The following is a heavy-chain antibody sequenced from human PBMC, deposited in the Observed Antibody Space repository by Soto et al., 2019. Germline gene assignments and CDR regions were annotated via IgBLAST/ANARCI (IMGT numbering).Heavy chain of an antibody. J-gene: IGHJ4*02. V-gene: IGHV2-5*02. CDR3: AHSIVGATGGVFDY. CDR1: GFSLSTSGVG. D-gene: IGHD1-26*01. CDR2: IYWDDDE. Sequence: QITLKESGPTLMKPTETLTLTCTFSGFSLSTSGVGVGWIRQPPGKALEWLALIYWDDDERYSPSLKNRLTITKDNSKNQVVLTMTNMDPVDTATYYCAHSIVGATGGVFDYWGQGTLVTVSS.